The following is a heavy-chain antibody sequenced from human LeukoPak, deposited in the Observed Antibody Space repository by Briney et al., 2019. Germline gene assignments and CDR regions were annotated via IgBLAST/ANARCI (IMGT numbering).Heavy chain of an antibody. J-gene: IGHJ4*02. Sequence: PSETLSLTCAVYGGSFSGYHWSWIRQPPGKGLEWIGEINHSGSTNYNPSLKSRVTISVDTSKNQFSLKLSSVTAADTAVYYCARRVLSRQGSYFDYWGQGTLVTVSS. V-gene: IGHV4-34*01. CDR3: ARRVLSRQGSYFDY. CDR2: INHSGST. D-gene: IGHD4/OR15-4a*01. CDR1: GGSFSGYH.